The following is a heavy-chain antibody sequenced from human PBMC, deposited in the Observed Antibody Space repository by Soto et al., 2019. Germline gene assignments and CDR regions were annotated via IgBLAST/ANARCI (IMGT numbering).Heavy chain of an antibody. J-gene: IGHJ3*02. CDR3: ASEKKMIAVACGDAFDI. V-gene: IGHV1-46*03. CDR2: INPSGGST. D-gene: IGHD2-2*01. CDR1: GYTFTSYY. Sequence: ASVKVSCKASGYTFTSYYMHWVRQAPGQGLEWMGIINPSGGSTSYAQKFQGRVTMTRDTSTSTVYMELSSLRSEDTAVYYCASEKKMIAVACGDAFDIWGQGTMVTVSS.